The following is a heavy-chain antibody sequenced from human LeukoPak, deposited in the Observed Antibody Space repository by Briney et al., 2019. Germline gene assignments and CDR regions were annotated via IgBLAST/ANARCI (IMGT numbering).Heavy chain of an antibody. CDR1: GXTFSXYA. CDR3: ARDDYGGNEGFDY. D-gene: IGHD4-23*01. Sequence: GXTFSXYAISWVXQAPGQGLEWMGRIIPIFGIANYAQKFQGRVTITADKSTSTAYMELSSLRSEDTAVYYCARDDYGGNEGFDYWGQGTLVTVSS. CDR2: IIPIFGIA. J-gene: IGHJ4*02. V-gene: IGHV1-69*04.